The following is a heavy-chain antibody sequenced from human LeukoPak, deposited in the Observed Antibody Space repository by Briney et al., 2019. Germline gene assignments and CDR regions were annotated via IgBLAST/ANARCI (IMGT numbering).Heavy chain of an antibody. J-gene: IGHJ3*02. CDR2: INHSGST. Sequence: PSETLSLTCAVYGGSFSGYYWSWIRQPPGKGLEWIGEINHSGSTNYNPSLKCRVTISVDTSKNQFSLKLSSVTAADTAVYYCASPNSGYDDAFDIWGQGTMVTVSS. CDR3: ASPNSGYDDAFDI. V-gene: IGHV4-34*01. CDR1: GGSFSGYY. D-gene: IGHD5-12*01.